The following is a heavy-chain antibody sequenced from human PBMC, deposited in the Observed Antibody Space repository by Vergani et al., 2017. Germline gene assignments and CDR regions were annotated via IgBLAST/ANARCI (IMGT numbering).Heavy chain of an antibody. J-gene: IGHJ6*03. V-gene: IGHV4-59*01. CDR3: ARTGFDYYMDV. CDR2: IYYSGST. CDR1: GGSISSYY. Sequence: QVQLQESGPGLVKPSETLSLTCTVSGGSISSYYWSWIRQPPGKGLEWIGYIYYSGSTNYNPSLKSRVTISVDTSKNQFSLKLSSVTAADTAVYYCARTGFDYYMDVWGKGTTVTVSS.